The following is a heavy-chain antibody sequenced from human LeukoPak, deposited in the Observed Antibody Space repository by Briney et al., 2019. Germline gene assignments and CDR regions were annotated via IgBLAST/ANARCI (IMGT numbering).Heavy chain of an antibody. V-gene: IGHV3-74*01. Sequence: GGSLRLSCVVSGSTFSNYWMHWVRQAPGKGLVWVSRINTDGSDTSYVDSVRGRFTVSRDNAKNTLYLQVNSLRSEDTAVYYCARRGEDGFGYRYWGQGTLVTVSS. CDR1: GSTFSNYW. J-gene: IGHJ4*02. D-gene: IGHD5-12*01. CDR3: ARRGEDGFGYRY. CDR2: INTDGSDT.